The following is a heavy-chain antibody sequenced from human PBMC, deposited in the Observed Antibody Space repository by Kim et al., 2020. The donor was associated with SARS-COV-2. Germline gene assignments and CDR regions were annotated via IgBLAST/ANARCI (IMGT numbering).Heavy chain of an antibody. D-gene: IGHD3-3*01. Sequence: GESLKISCKGSGYSFTSYWIGWVRQMPGKGLEWMGIIYPGDSDTRYSPSFQGQVTISADKSISTAYLQWSSLKASDTAMYYCARLVYDFWSGYYTGPYYYYYGMDVWGQGTTVTVSS. CDR2: IYPGDSDT. J-gene: IGHJ6*02. V-gene: IGHV5-51*01. CDR1: GYSFTSYW. CDR3: ARLVYDFWSGYYTGPYYYYYGMDV.